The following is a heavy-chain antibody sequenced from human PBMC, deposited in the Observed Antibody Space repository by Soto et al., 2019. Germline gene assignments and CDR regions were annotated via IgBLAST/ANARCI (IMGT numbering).Heavy chain of an antibody. CDR2: IYYSGST. CDR1: GGSISSGGYY. V-gene: IGHV4-31*03. D-gene: IGHD1-1*01. CDR3: ARELGAVQLSPALDAFDT. Sequence: SETLSLTCTVSGGSISSGGYYWSWIRQHPGKGLEWIGYIYYSGSTYYNPSLKSRVTISVDTSKNQFSLKLSSVTAADTAVYYCARELGAVQLSPALDAFDTWGQGTMVTVSS. J-gene: IGHJ3*02.